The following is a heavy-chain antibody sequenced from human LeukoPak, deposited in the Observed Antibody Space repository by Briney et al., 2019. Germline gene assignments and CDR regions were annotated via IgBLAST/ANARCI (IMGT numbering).Heavy chain of an antibody. CDR1: GGSISSSIHH. CDR3: ARGPKGYRLRWYSGRFDY. Sequence: SETLSLTCTVSGGSISSSIHHWGWIRQPPGKGLEWIGSIYHSGNTYYNPSLKSRLTISVDTSKSQFSLRLSSVTAADTAVYYCARGPKGYRLRWYSGRFDYWGQGTLVTVSS. V-gene: IGHV4-39*01. J-gene: IGHJ4*02. D-gene: IGHD4-23*01. CDR2: IYHSGNT.